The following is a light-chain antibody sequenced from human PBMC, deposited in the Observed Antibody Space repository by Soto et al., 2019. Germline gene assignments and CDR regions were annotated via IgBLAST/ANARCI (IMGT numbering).Light chain of an antibody. CDR2: GAS. V-gene: IGKV3-15*01. J-gene: IGKJ5*01. CDR3: HEDNTWPLIT. Sequence: EVMMTQSPASLSVYPGERATLSCRASQRVGSHLAWYQQKPGQPPRLLIYGASTRATGIPARFSGRGSGTEYNLTISCLQSADFGVYDSHEDNTWPLIT. CDR1: QRVGSH.